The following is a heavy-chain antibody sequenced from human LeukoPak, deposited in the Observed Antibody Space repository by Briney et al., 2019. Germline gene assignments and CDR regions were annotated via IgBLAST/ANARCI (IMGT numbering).Heavy chain of an antibody. Sequence: SETLSLTCTVSGGSISSYYWSWIRQSPGKGLEWVGYISYSGSTTYNPSLKSRVTMSVDTSKNQFSLKLSSVTAADTAVYYCARGQQGDPYYFDYWGQGTLVTVSS. V-gene: IGHV4-59*12. J-gene: IGHJ4*02. CDR1: GGSISSYY. D-gene: IGHD3-16*01. CDR3: ARGQQGDPYYFDY. CDR2: ISYSGST.